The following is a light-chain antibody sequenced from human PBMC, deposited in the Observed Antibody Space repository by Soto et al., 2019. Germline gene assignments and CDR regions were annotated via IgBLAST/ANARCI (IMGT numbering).Light chain of an antibody. Sequence: EIVMTQSPATLSVSPGERATLSCRASQSVSSNLDWYQQKPGQAPRLLIYGASTRATGIPARFSGSGSGTEFTFTISSLQSEDFAVYYGQQYNNWPPWTFGQGSKVEIK. CDR1: QSVSSN. CDR3: QQYNNWPPWT. CDR2: GAS. V-gene: IGKV3-15*01. J-gene: IGKJ1*01.